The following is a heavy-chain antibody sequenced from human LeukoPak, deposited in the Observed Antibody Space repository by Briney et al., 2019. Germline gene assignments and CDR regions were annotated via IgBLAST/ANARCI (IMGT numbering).Heavy chain of an antibody. CDR3: TRHRVADTTEFAY. V-gene: IGHV3-53*05. J-gene: IGHJ4*02. CDR1: GFTVSNNY. D-gene: IGHD6-19*01. CDR2: LYPGGVT. Sequence: GGSLRLSCAASGFTVSNNYMSWVRLAPGKGLEFVSALYPGGVTYYADSVKGRFTISSDTSKSTVDVQMTSLRAEDTAMYYCTRHRVADTTEFAYWGQGTLVTVSA.